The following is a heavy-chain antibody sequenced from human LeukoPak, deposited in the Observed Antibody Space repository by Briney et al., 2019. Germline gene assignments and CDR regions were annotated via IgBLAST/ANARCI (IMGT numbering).Heavy chain of an antibody. D-gene: IGHD3-3*01. CDR3: ARPRGITIFGVVPSNWFDP. Sequence: VKVSCGASGYTFTSYGISWVRQAPGQGLEWMGWISAYNGNTNYAQKLQGRVTMTTDTSTSTAYMELRSLRSDDTAVYYCARPRGITIFGVVPSNWFDPWGQGTLVTVSS. V-gene: IGHV1-18*01. CDR1: GYTFTSYG. J-gene: IGHJ5*02. CDR2: ISAYNGNT.